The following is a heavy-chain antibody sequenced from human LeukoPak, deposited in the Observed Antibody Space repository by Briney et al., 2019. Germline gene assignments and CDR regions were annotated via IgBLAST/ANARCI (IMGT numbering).Heavy chain of an antibody. CDR3: ARDPITMVRGVIISGMDV. CDR2: MNPNSGNT. V-gene: IGHV1-8*01. J-gene: IGHJ6*02. D-gene: IGHD3-10*01. Sequence: ASVKVSCKASGYTFTSYDINWVRQATGQGLEWMGWMNPNSGNTGYAQKFQGRVTMTRNTSISTAYMELSRLRSDDTAVYYCARDPITMVRGVIISGMDVWGQGTTVTVSS. CDR1: GYTFTSYD.